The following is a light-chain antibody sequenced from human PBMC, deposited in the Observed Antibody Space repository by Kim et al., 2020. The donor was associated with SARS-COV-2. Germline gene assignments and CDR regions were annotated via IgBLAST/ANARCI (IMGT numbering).Light chain of an antibody. CDR3: QQYRSSPYT. CDR2: GAS. CDR1: QSVSSSY. J-gene: IGKJ2*01. V-gene: IGKV3-20*01. Sequence: EIVLTQSPGTLSLSPGDRATLSCRASQSVSSSYLAWYQQKPGQAPRLLIYGASSRATGIPDRFSGSGPGTDFTLTISRLEPEDFAVYYCQQYRSSPYTFGQGTKLEI.